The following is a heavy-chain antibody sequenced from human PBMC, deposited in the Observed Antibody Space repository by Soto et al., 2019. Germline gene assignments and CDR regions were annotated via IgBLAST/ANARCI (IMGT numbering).Heavy chain of an antibody. CDR2: ISYDGSNK. V-gene: IGHV3-30-3*01. D-gene: IGHD6-6*01. CDR3: ARDSVIAARRGNWFDP. Sequence: GGSLRLSCAASGFTFSSYAMHWVRQAPGKGPEWVAVISYDGSNKYYADSVKGRFTISRDNSKNTLYLQMNSLRAEDTAVYYCARDSVIAARRGNWFDPWGQGTLVTVSS. J-gene: IGHJ5*02. CDR1: GFTFSSYA.